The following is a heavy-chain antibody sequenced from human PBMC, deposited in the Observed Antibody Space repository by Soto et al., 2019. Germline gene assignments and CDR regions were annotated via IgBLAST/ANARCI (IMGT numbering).Heavy chain of an antibody. CDR2: IIPIFGTA. CDR3: ARIPGAHSSGWCRPYYFDY. D-gene: IGHD6-19*01. CDR1: GGTFSSYA. V-gene: IGHV1-69*13. J-gene: IGHJ4*02. Sequence: SVKVSCKASGGTFSSYAISWVRQAPGQGLEWMGGIIPIFGTANYAQKFQGRVTITADESTSTAYMELSSLRSEDTAVYYCARIPGAHSSGWCRPYYFDYWGQGTLVTVSS.